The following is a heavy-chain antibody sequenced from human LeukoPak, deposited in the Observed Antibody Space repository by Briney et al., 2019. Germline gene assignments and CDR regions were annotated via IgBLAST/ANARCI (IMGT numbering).Heavy chain of an antibody. CDR2: IYSGGST. V-gene: IGHV3-53*01. J-gene: IGHJ4*02. CDR3: ARVSSPNYYDSSGYPDY. Sequence: HSGGSLRLSCAASGFTVSSNYMSWVRQAPGKGLEWVSVIYSGGSTYYADSVKGRFTISRDNSKNTLYLQMNSLRAEDTAVYYCARVSSPNYYDSSGYPDYWGQGTLVTVSS. D-gene: IGHD3-22*01. CDR1: GFTVSSNY.